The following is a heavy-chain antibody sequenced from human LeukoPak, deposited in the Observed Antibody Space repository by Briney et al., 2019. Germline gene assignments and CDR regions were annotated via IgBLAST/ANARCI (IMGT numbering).Heavy chain of an antibody. Sequence: GGSLRLSCAASGFTFSSYAMRWVRQAPGKGLEWVSVIYSGGSTYYADSVKGRFTISRDGSKNTLYLQMNSLRPEDTAVYYCARFYYMDVWGKGTTVTVSS. CDR3: ARFYYMDV. CDR2: IYSGGST. CDR1: GFTFSSYA. V-gene: IGHV3-66*02. J-gene: IGHJ6*03.